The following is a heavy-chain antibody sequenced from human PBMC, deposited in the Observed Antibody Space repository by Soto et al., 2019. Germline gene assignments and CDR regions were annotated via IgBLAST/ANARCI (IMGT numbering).Heavy chain of an antibody. CDR1: GGSICSYY. D-gene: IGHD1-26*01. J-gene: IGHJ5*02. CDR3: ARYSGSYSYNWFDP. V-gene: IGHV4-59*01. Sequence: PSETLSLTCTVSGGSICSYYWSWIRQPPGKGLEWIGYIYYSGTTNYNPSLKSRVTISVDTSKNQFSLKLSSVTAADTAVYYCARYSGSYSYNWFDPWGQGTLVTVSS. CDR2: IYYSGTT.